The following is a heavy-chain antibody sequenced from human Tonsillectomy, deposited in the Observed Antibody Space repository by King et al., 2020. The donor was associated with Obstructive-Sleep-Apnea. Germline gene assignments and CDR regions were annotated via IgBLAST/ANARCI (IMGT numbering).Heavy chain of an antibody. CDR1: GFTFSDYY. CDR3: ARFYYDSRGYYYYYAMDV. V-gene: IGHV3-11*01. J-gene: IGHJ6*02. CDR2: ISSSGSTR. D-gene: IGHD3-22*01. Sequence: VQLVESGGGLVKPGGSLRLSCAASGFTFSDYYMNWIRQAPGKGLEWVSYISSSGSTRKYADFVKGRFTISRDNDKNSLYLQMNSLRAEDTAVYYCARFYYDSRGYYYYYAMDVWGQGTTVTVSS.